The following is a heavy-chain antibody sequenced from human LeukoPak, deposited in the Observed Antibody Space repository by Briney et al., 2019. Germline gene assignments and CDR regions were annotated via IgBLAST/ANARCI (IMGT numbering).Heavy chain of an antibody. CDR3: AREGFVCSTTSCHYFDS. CDR2: IISNSGDT. Sequence: ASVKVSCKASGYTFTAYYMHWVRQAPGQGLEYMGWIISNSGDTNYAQKFQGRVTMTRDTSSSTVYMDLRSLRSDDTAVYYCAREGFVCSTTSCHYFDSWGQGALVTVSS. D-gene: IGHD2-2*01. V-gene: IGHV1-2*02. CDR1: GYTFTAYY. J-gene: IGHJ4*02.